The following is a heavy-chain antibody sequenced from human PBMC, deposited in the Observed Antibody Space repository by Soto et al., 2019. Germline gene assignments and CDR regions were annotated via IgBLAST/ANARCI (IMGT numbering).Heavy chain of an antibody. CDR2: ISSSGSTI. CDR3: ARGGFQSYGDYLKGYYYYMDV. CDR1: GFTFSDYY. V-gene: IGHV3-11*01. J-gene: IGHJ6*03. Sequence: QVQLVESGGGLVKPGGSLRLSCAASGFTFSDYYMSWIRQAPGKGLEWVSYISSSGSTIYYADSVKGRFTISRDNAKNSLYLQMNSLRAEDTAVYYCARGGFQSYGDYLKGYYYYMDVWGKGTTVTVSS. D-gene: IGHD4-17*01.